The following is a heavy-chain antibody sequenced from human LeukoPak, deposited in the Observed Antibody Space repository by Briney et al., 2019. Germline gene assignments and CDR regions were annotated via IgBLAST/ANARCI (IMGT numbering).Heavy chain of an antibody. J-gene: IGHJ4*02. Sequence: PGGSLRLSCAASGFSFSSYAMSWVRQAPGKGLEWVSVISGSGGRTYYADSVKGRFTISRDNSKNTLYLQMNSLRAEDTAVYYCAKAPVTTCRGAYCYPFDYWGQGTLVTVSS. CDR1: GFSFSSYA. CDR3: AKAPVTTCRGAYCYPFDY. V-gene: IGHV3-23*01. D-gene: IGHD2-21*01. CDR2: ISGSGGRT.